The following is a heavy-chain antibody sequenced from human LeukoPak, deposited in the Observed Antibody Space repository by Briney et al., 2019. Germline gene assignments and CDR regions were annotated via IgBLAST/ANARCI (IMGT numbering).Heavy chain of an antibody. CDR1: GHTXTGYY. V-gene: IGHV1-2*02. J-gene: IGHJ5*02. CDR2: INPNSGGT. Sequence: ASVKVSCKASGHTXTGYYMHWVRQAPGQGLEWMGWINPNSGGTNYAQKFQGRVTMTRDTSISTAYMELSRLRSDDTAVYYCAILRYYYDSSGYPPWGQGTLVTVSS. D-gene: IGHD3-22*01. CDR3: AILRYYYDSSGYPP.